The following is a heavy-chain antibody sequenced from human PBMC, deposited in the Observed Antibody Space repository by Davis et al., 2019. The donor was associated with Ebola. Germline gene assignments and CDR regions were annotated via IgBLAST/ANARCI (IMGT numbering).Heavy chain of an antibody. Sequence: PGGSLRLSCAASGFTFSSSAMSWVRQAPGKGLDWVSTITDSGDSTYYADSVKGRFTISRDNSKNTLYLQMNSLRAEDTAVYYCANYYYHTSGHTDWGQGTLVTVSS. D-gene: IGHD3-22*01. CDR2: ITDSGDST. V-gene: IGHV3-23*01. J-gene: IGHJ4*02. CDR1: GFTFSSSA. CDR3: ANYYYHTSGHTD.